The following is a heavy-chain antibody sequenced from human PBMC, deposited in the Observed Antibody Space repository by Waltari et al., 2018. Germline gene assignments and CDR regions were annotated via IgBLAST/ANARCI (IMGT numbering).Heavy chain of an antibody. CDR3: AKDAGPVAAEGDY. CDR2: IYSDGRT. J-gene: IGHJ4*02. Sequence: EVQLVESGGGLVQPGGSLRLPCAASGFRVSRNYMRWVRQAPGKGLEWVSLIYSDGRTYYADSVKGRFTISRDNYKNTVYLQMSRLRVEDTAVYYCAKDAGPVAAEGDYWGQGTLVTVSS. D-gene: IGHD6-19*01. V-gene: IGHV3-66*01. CDR1: GFRVSRNY.